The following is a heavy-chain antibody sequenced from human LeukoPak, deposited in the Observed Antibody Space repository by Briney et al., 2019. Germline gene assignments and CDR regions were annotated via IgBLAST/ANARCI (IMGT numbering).Heavy chain of an antibody. CDR1: GFNFDDYG. D-gene: IGHD2-2*01. CDR3: AKGVVVAPDVTPFDY. J-gene: IGHJ4*02. V-gene: IGHV3-23*01. CDR2: ISGRGASK. Sequence: GGSLRLSCAASGFNFDDYGMSWVRQVPGKGLEWVSGISGRGASKYYADSVKGRFTISRDNSKNTLYLQMNSLRAEDTAVYYCAKGVVVAPDVTPFDYWGQGTLVTVSS.